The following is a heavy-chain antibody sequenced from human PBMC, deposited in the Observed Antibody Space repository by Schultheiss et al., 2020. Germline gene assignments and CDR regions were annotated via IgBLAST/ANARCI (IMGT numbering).Heavy chain of an antibody. J-gene: IGHJ4*02. CDR1: GGSISSGGYY. D-gene: IGHD3-22*01. CDR2: IYYSGST. Sequence: SQTLSLTCTVSGGSISSGGYYWSWIRQHPGKGLEWIGYIYYSGSTYYNPSLKSRVTISVDTSKNQFSLKLSSVTAADTAVYYCATHPTYYYDSSGYLDYWGQGTLVTVSS. V-gene: IGHV4-31*03. CDR3: ATHPTYYYDSSGYLDY.